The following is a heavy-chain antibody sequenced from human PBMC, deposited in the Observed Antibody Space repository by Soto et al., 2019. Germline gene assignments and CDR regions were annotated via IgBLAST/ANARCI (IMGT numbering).Heavy chain of an antibody. CDR3: AKDLVPAALARTWFDP. CDR1: GFTFSSYA. D-gene: IGHD2-2*01. Sequence: EVQLLESGGGLVQPGGSLRLSCAASGFTFSSYAMSWVRQAPGKGLEWVSAISGSGGSTYYADSVKGRFTISRDNSQNTLYLQMNSLRAEDTAVYYCAKDLVPAALARTWFDPWGQGTLVTVSS. CDR2: ISGSGGST. J-gene: IGHJ5*02. V-gene: IGHV3-23*01.